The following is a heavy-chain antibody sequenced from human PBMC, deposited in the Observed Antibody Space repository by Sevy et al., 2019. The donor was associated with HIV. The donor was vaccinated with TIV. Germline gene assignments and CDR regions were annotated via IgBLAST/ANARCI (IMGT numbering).Heavy chain of an antibody. CDR1: GFTFSSYS. J-gene: IGHJ6*03. Sequence: GGSLRLSCAASGFTFSSYSMNWVRQAPGKGLEWVSYISSSSSTIYYADSVKGRFTISRDNAKNSLYLQMNSLRAEDTAVYYCARDWGLGVTTNYMDVWGKGTTVTVSS. D-gene: IGHD4-4*01. V-gene: IGHV3-48*01. CDR3: ARDWGLGVTTNYMDV. CDR2: ISSSSSTI.